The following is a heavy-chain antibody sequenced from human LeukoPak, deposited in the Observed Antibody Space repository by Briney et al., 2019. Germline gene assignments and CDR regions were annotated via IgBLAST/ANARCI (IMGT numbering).Heavy chain of an antibody. CDR1: GFTFSSYA. CDR2: ISGGGTST. D-gene: IGHD6-19*01. V-gene: IGHV3-23*01. J-gene: IGHJ4*02. Sequence: PGGSLRLSCAASGFTFSSYAISWVRQAPGKGLEWVSVISGGGTSTYYADSVKGRFTISKDNSRNTLYLQMNSLRAEDTAVYYCAKTFIAVANPIDYWGRGTLVTVSS. CDR3: AKTFIAVANPIDY.